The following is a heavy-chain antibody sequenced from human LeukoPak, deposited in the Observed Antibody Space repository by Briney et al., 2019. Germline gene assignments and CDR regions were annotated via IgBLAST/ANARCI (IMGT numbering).Heavy chain of an antibody. CDR2: IRYDGSNK. D-gene: IGHD6-13*01. Sequence: GGSLRLSCAASGFNFSSYGMHWVRQAPGRGLEWVAFIRYDGSNKYYADSVRGRFTISRDNSKNTLYLQMNSLRAEDTAVYYCAKGSDSSSCPDYWGQGTLVTVSS. J-gene: IGHJ4*02. V-gene: IGHV3-30*02. CDR1: GFNFSSYG. CDR3: AKGSDSSSCPDY.